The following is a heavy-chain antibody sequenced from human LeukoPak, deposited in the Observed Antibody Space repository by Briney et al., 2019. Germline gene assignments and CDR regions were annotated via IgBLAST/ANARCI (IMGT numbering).Heavy chain of an antibody. D-gene: IGHD4-17*01. V-gene: IGHV3-30*18. J-gene: IGHJ4*02. CDR1: GFTFSSYA. CDR3: AKTYDYGDLYYFDY. CDR2: ISYDGSNK. Sequence: GGSLRLSCAASGFTFSSYAMSWVRQAPGKGLEWVAVISYDGSNKYYADSVKGRFTISRDNSKNTLYLQMNSLRAEDTAVYYCAKTYDYGDLYYFDYWGQGTLVTVSS.